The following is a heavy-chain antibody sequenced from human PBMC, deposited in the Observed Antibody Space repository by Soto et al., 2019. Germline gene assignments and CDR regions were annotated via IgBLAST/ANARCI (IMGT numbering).Heavy chain of an antibody. D-gene: IGHD6-13*01. J-gene: IGHJ4*02. CDR3: ARDLDDSSRSPYYFDS. CDR2: ISAYNGNT. V-gene: IGHV1-18*04. CDR1: GYTFTSYG. Sequence: ASVKVSCKASGYTFTSYGISWVRQAPGQGLEWMGWISAYNGNTNYAQKLQGRVTMTTDTSTSTAYMELRSLRSDDTAVYYCARDLDDSSRSPYYFDSWGQGTLVPVSS.